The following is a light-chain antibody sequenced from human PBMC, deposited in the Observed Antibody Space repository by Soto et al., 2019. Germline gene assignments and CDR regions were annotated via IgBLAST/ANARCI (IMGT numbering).Light chain of an antibody. CDR2: AAS. Sequence: DIQMTQSPSSLSASVGDRVTITCRASQSINTYLNWYQQRPGKGPKVLIYAASRLQGGVPSRFSGSASGTDFTLTISSLQPEDFATYYCQESYSIPYTFGQGTKLEI. CDR1: QSINTY. CDR3: QESYSIPYT. V-gene: IGKV1-39*01. J-gene: IGKJ2*01.